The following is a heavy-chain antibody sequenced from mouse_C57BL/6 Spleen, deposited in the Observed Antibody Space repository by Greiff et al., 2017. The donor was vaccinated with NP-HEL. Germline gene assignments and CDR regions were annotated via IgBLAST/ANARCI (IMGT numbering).Heavy chain of an antibody. CDR1: GYAFTNYL. CDR3: ARGGNSWFAY. CDR2: INPGSGGT. Sequence: KQSGAELVRPGTSVKVSCKASGYAFTNYLIEWVKQRPGQGLEWIGVINPGSGGTNYNEKFKGKATLTADKSSSTAYMQLSSLTSEDSAVYFCARGGNSWFAYWGQGTLVTVSA. J-gene: IGHJ3*01. D-gene: IGHD2-1*01. V-gene: IGHV1-54*01.